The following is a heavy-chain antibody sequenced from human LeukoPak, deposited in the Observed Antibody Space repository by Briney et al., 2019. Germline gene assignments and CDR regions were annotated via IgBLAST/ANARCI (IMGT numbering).Heavy chain of an antibody. Sequence: GGSLRLSCAASGFTFSSYGMHWVRQAPGKGLEWVAFIRYDGSNKYYADSVKGRFTISRDNSKNTLYLQMNSLRAEDTAVYYCAKFISSVGATKQTYYFDYWGQGTLVTVSS. CDR3: AKFISSVGATKQTYYFDY. J-gene: IGHJ4*02. V-gene: IGHV3-30*02. CDR2: IRYDGSNK. CDR1: GFTFSSYG. D-gene: IGHD1-26*01.